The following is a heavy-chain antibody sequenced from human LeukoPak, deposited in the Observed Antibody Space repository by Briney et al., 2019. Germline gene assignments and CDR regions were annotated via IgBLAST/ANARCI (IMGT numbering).Heavy chain of an antibody. CDR3: AREVVITNYYYGMDV. CDR1: GGSISSYY. J-gene: IGHJ6*02. V-gene: IGHV4-59*01. D-gene: IGHD3-22*01. Sequence: PSETLSLTCTVSGGSISSYYWSWIRQPPGKGLEWIGYIYYSGSTNYNPSLKSRVTISVDTSKNQFSLKLSSVTAADTAVYYCAREVVITNYYYGMDVWGQGTTVTVSS. CDR2: IYYSGST.